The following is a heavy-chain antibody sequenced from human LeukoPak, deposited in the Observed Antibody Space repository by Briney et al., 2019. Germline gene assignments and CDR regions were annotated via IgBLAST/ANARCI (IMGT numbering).Heavy chain of an antibody. Sequence: PSETLSLTCTVSGGSISSSSYYWGWIRQPPGKGLEWIGSIYYSGSTNYNPSLKSRVTISVDTSKNQFSLKLSSVTAADTAVYFCARDKFGPHNYFDYWGQGILVTVAS. V-gene: IGHV4-39*07. J-gene: IGHJ4*02. CDR2: IYYSGST. CDR3: ARDKFGPHNYFDY. CDR1: GGSISSSSYY. D-gene: IGHD3-16*01.